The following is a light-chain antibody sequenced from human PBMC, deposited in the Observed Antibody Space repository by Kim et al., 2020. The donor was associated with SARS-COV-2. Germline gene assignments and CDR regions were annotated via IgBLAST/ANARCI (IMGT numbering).Light chain of an antibody. CDR2: YDS. J-gene: IGLJ2*01. Sequence: VAPGKTARITCGGNNIGSKSVHWYQQKPGQAPVLVIYYDSDRPSGIPERFSGSNSGNTATLTISRVEARDEADYYCQVWDSSSVVFGGGTQLTVL. CDR3: QVWDSSSVV. CDR1: NIGSKS. V-gene: IGLV3-21*04.